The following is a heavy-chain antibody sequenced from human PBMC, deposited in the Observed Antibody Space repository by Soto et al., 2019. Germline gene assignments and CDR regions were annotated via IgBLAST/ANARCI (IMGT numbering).Heavy chain of an antibody. V-gene: IGHV4-31*03. CDR2: IYYSGCT. CDR1: GGSISSGGYY. Sequence: QVQLQESGPGLVKPSQTLSLTCTVSGGSISSGGYYWSWIRQHPGKGLEWIGYIYYSGCTYYNPSLKSRVTISVDTSKNQFSLKLSSVTAADTAVYYCARERYSSSWYAFDIWGQGTMVTVSS. CDR3: ARERYSSSWYAFDI. D-gene: IGHD6-13*01. J-gene: IGHJ3*02.